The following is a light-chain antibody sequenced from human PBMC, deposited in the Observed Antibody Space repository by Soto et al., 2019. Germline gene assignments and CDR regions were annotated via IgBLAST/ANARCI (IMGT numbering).Light chain of an antibody. CDR3: QQVEHWPPPTWT. CDR2: GAF. J-gene: IGKJ1*01. CDR1: QSVNTN. V-gene: IGKV3-15*01. Sequence: EIVMTQSPATLSVSPGERATLSCRASQSVNTNLAWYQQKPGQAPRLLIYGAFTRAPGVPDRFSGSGSGTEFTLTISGLQCEDFAVYYCQQVEHWPPPTWTFGQGTKVEIK.